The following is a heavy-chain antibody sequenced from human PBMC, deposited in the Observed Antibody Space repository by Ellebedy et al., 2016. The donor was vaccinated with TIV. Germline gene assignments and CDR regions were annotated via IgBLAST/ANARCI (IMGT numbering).Heavy chain of an antibody. CDR3: ARDHNCNTRNNGPDY. Sequence: GESLKISCAASGFTFSNYAMHWVRQAPGKGLEWVAVISYDGSNKFYADSVKGRFTISRDSSKNTLYLQMDSLRADDTAVYYCARDHNCNTRNNGPDYWGQGTLVTVSS. J-gene: IGHJ4*02. D-gene: IGHD1/OR15-1a*01. CDR1: GFTFSNYA. V-gene: IGHV3-30*04. CDR2: ISYDGSNK.